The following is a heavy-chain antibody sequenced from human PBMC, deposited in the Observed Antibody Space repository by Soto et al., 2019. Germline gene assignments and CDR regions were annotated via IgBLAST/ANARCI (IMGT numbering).Heavy chain of an antibody. V-gene: IGHV3-9*01. J-gene: IGHJ1*01. CDR2: INWNSGSM. CDR3: VKDESINWYSGHFRH. CDR1: GFTFDDYA. Sequence: GGSLRLSCAASGFTFDDYAMHWVRQVPGKGLEWVSGINWNSGSMGYGDSVKGRFAISRDNAKNSLHLQMNSLSAEDTAFYYCVKDESINWYSGHFRHWGQGTLVTVSS. D-gene: IGHD6-13*01.